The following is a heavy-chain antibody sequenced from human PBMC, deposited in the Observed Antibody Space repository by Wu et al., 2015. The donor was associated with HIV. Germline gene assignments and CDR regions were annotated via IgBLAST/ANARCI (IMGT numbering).Heavy chain of an antibody. CDR2: IIPLFDAP. CDR1: GGSFSTYA. CDR3: ARDQQWPTEYYHYYGMDV. V-gene: IGHV1-69*12. Sequence: QVQLVQSEAEVKKPGSWVKVSCRASGGSFSTYAISWVRQAPGQGLEWMGGIIPLFDAPSYAQKFQGRVTITADESTSTAYMELSGLRSEDTAVYYCARDQQWPTEYYHYYGMDVWGQGTTVTVSS. J-gene: IGHJ6*02. D-gene: IGHD6-19*01.